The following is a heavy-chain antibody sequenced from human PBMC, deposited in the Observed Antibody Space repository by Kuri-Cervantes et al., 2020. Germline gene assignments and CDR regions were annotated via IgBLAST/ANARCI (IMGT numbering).Heavy chain of an antibody. V-gene: IGHV3-7*01. CDR3: ARDILYDSSGYVPDH. CDR2: INEYSTLK. CDR1: GFTFSSSW. J-gene: IGHJ5*02. D-gene: IGHD3-22*01. Sequence: GESLKISCTAYGFTFSSSWMTWVRQAPGRGLEWVANINEYSTLKYYLDSVKGRFSISRDNAKNSLYLQMNSLRAEDTAVYYCARDILYDSSGYVPDHWGQGTLVTVSS.